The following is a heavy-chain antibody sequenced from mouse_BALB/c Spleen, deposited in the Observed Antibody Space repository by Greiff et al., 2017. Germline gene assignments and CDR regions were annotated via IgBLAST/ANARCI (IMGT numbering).Heavy chain of an antibody. D-gene: IGHD1-1*01. J-gene: IGHJ3*01. CDR1: GDSITSGY. V-gene: IGHV3-8*02. CDR2: ISYSGST. CDR3: ASYYGSSYEWFAY. Sequence: EVQLQESGPSLVKPSQTLSLTCSVTGDSITSGYWNWIRKFPGNKLEYMGYISYSGSTYYNPSLKSRISITRDTSKNQYYLQLNSVTTEDTATYYCASYYGSSYEWFAYWGQGTLVTVSA.